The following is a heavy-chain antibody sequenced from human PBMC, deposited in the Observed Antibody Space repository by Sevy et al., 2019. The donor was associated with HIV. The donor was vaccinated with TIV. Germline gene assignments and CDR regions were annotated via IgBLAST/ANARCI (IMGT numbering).Heavy chain of an antibody. CDR3: ARDGSSGGLFLKDYYYFGMDV. J-gene: IGHJ6*02. Sequence: GGSLRLSCAASGFTFSSYAMHWVRQAPGKGLEWVAVISYDGNNKYHADSVKDRFTNSRDNSKNTLYLQMNSLRAEDTAVYYCARDGSSGGLFLKDYYYFGMDVWGQGTTVTVSS. V-gene: IGHV3-30*04. D-gene: IGHD3-16*01. CDR2: ISYDGNNK. CDR1: GFTFSSYA.